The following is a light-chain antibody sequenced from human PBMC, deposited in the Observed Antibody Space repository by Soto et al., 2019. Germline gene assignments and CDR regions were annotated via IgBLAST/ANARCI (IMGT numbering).Light chain of an antibody. CDR1: QSISPW. Sequence: DLRMTQSPSTLSASVGDSVTITCRASQSISPWLAWYQQKPGKAPTLLIYKASSLEGGVPSRFSGSGSGTDFNITISSLQPDDFATYYCQQYNTYPLTFGGGTTVEIK. CDR2: KAS. V-gene: IGKV1-5*03. CDR3: QQYNTYPLT. J-gene: IGKJ4*01.